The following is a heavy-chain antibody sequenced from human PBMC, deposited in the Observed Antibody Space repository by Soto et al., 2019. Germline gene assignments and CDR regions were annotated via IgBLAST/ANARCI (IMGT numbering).Heavy chain of an antibody. CDR1: GFTFDAFG. Sequence: EVQLVESGGGVVRPGGSLRLSCAASGFTFDAFGMSWVREAPGKGLEWVAGINWNGATIGYADSVKGRFTISRDNAKNSLYLQMSSLRAEDTALYYCARSNYYDDYWSPYDYWGQGTLVTVPS. CDR3: ARSNYYDDYWSPYDY. CDR2: INWNGATI. J-gene: IGHJ4*02. D-gene: IGHD3-3*01. V-gene: IGHV3-20*04.